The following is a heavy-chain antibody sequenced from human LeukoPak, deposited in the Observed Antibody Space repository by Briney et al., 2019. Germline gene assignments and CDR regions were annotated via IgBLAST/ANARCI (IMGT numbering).Heavy chain of an antibody. V-gene: IGHV5-51*01. Sequence: RGESLKISCKGSGYSFTSYWIGWVRQMPGKGLEWMGIIYPGDSDTRYSPSFQGQVTISADKSISTAYLQWSSLKASDTAMYYCARLQRITIFGVVSYFDYWGQGTLVTVSS. CDR1: GYSFTSYW. J-gene: IGHJ4*02. CDR3: ARLQRITIFGVVSYFDY. CDR2: IYPGDSDT. D-gene: IGHD3-3*01.